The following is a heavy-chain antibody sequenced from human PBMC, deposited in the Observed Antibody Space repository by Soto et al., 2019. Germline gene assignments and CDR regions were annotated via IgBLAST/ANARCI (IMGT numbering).Heavy chain of an antibody. Sequence: ASVKVSCKASGYTFTSYYMHWVRQAPGQGLEWMGIINPSGGSTSYAQKFQGRVTMTRDTSTSTVYMELSSLRSEDTAVYYCARGAPDYSSGWSPPHAFDIWSQGTMVTVSS. J-gene: IGHJ3*02. D-gene: IGHD6-19*01. CDR1: GYTFTSYY. V-gene: IGHV1-46*01. CDR2: INPSGGST. CDR3: ARGAPDYSSGWSPPHAFDI.